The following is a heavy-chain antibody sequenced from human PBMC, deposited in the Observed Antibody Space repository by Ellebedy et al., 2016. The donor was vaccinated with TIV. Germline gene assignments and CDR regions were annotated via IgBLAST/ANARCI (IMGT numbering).Heavy chain of an antibody. Sequence: GESLKIPCEASGFTFSSYAMHWVRQAPGKGLEWVAVLSNAGSNEYYADSAKGRLTISRDNSKDTFYLQVNSLRAEDTAVYYCAHFLGKTMVRGVLTALDYWGQGALVTVSS. V-gene: IGHV3-30-3*01. CDR2: LSNAGSNE. CDR1: GFTFSSYA. CDR3: AHFLGKTMVRGVLTALDY. D-gene: IGHD3-10*01. J-gene: IGHJ4*02.